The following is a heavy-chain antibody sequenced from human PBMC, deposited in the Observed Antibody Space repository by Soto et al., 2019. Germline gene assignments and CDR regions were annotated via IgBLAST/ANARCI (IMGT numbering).Heavy chain of an antibody. CDR3: ARHDWAKPCDY. Sequence: SETLSLTCTVSGGSISSSSYYWGWIRQPPGKGLEWIGSIYYSGSTYYNPSLKSRVTISVDTSKNQFSLKLSSVTAADTAVYYCARHDWAKPCDYWGQGTLVTVSS. V-gene: IGHV4-39*01. CDR1: GGSISSSSYY. CDR2: IYYSGST. D-gene: IGHD3-9*01. J-gene: IGHJ4*02.